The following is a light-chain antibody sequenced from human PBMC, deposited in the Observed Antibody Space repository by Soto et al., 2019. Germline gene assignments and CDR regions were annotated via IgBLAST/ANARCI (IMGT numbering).Light chain of an antibody. CDR3: SSYTGSGTF. CDR2: AVT. J-gene: IGLJ2*01. CDR1: SSEVGGYNQ. Sequence: QSALPQPASVSGSPGQSIAISCTGTSSEVGGYNQVSWYHHHPGKAPQLMIYAVTTRPSGVSNRFSGSKSGNTASLTISGRQAEDEADYYCSSYTGSGTFFGGGTKLTVL. V-gene: IGLV2-14*03.